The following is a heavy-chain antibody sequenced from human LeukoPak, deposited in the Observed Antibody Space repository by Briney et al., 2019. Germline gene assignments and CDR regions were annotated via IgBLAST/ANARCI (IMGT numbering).Heavy chain of an antibody. CDR2: IFYSGNT. Sequence: KASETLSLTCTVSGDSISNHYWSWIRQPPGKGLVRIGYIFYSGNTHYNPSLKSRVTMSVDTSKNQFSLRLSSVTPADTAVYYCARDRGEGIVGTFDYWGQGTLVTVSS. CDR3: ARDRGEGIVGTFDY. CDR1: GDSISNHY. D-gene: IGHD1-26*01. J-gene: IGHJ4*02. V-gene: IGHV4-59*11.